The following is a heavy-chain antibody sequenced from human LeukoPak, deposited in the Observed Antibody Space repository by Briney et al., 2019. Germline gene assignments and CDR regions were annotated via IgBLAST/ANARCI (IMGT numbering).Heavy chain of an antibody. D-gene: IGHD3-10*01. J-gene: IGHJ5*02. CDR1: GYSISSGYY. Sequence: SETLSLTCTVSGYSISSGYYWGWIRQPPGKGLEWIGSIYHSGSTYYNPSLKSRVTISVDTSKNQFSLKLSSVPAAETAVYYCARDSGTTGEVKFDPWGQGTLVTVSS. CDR3: ARDSGTTGEVKFDP. CDR2: IYHSGST. V-gene: IGHV4-38-2*02.